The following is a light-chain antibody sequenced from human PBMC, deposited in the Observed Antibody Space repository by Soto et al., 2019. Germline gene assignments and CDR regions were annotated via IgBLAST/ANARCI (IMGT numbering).Light chain of an antibody. Sequence: QSALTQPPSASGSPGQSVTISCTGTSSDVGGHNYVSWYQQHPGKAPKLLIYEVTQRPSGVPDRFSGSKSGNTASLTVSGLQAEDEADYYCCSYAGNNNVFGTGPKVTVL. J-gene: IGLJ1*01. CDR1: SSDVGGHNY. V-gene: IGLV2-8*01. CDR3: CSYAGNNNV. CDR2: EVT.